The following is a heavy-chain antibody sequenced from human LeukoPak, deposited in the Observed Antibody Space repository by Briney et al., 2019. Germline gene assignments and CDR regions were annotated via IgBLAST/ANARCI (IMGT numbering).Heavy chain of an antibody. J-gene: IGHJ4*02. CDR2: IDWDDDK. CDR3: ARIRVSTMVREVIGPYDY. V-gene: IGHV2-70*01. CDR1: GFSLSTSGMC. Sequence: GSGPTLVNPTQTLTLTCTFSGFSLSTSGMCVSWIRQPPGKALEWLALIDWDDDKYYSTSLKTRLTISKDTSKNQVVLTMTNMDPVDTATYYCARIRVSTMVREVIGPYDYWGQGTLVTVSS. D-gene: IGHD3-10*01.